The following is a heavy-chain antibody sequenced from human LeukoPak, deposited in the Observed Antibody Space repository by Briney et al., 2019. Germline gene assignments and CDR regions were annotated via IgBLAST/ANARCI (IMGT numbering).Heavy chain of an antibody. Sequence: PGRCLRLSCAASGFTFSSYGMHWVRQAPGKGLEWVAVISYDGSNKYYADSVKGRFTISRDNSKNTLYLQMNSLRAEDTAVYYCAKDLGIGGQGTLVTVSS. J-gene: IGHJ4*02. CDR3: AKDLGI. CDR1: GFTFSSYG. V-gene: IGHV3-30*18. D-gene: IGHD2-21*01. CDR2: ISYDGSNK.